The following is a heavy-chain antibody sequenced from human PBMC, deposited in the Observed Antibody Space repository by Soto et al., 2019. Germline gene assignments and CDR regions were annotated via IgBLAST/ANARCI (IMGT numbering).Heavy chain of an antibody. CDR2: IIPIPGTA. V-gene: IGHV1-69*01. Sequence: QVQLVQSGAEVKKPGYSVKVSCKTSGGTFSSYAISWVRLAPGQGLEWMGGIIPIPGTANYAQKFQGRVTITADESTSTAYMELSSLRSEDTAVYYCARSQGSSTSLEIYYYYYYGMDVWGQGTTVTVSS. J-gene: IGHJ6*02. D-gene: IGHD2-2*01. CDR1: GGTFSSYA. CDR3: ARSQGSSTSLEIYYYYYYGMDV.